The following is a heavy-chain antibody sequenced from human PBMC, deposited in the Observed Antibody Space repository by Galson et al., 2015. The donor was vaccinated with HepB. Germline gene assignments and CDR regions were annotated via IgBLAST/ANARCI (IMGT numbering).Heavy chain of an antibody. CDR1: GFTFRNYG. CDR3: AKDGVAYAHLFYYMHV. D-gene: IGHD2-8*02. Sequence: SLRLSCAASGFTFRNYGLSWVRQAPGKRLQWVSAISGTGDKTYYADSVKGRFTISRDNSKCTLYLQINALRAEDTAVYYCAKDGVAYAHLFYYMHVWGKGTTVTVSS. V-gene: IGHV3-23*01. J-gene: IGHJ6*03. CDR2: ISGTGDKT.